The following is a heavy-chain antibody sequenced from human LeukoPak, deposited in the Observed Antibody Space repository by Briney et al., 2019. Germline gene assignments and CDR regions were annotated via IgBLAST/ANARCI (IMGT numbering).Heavy chain of an antibody. CDR2: IYHSGST. V-gene: IGHV4-4*02. J-gene: IGHJ6*03. D-gene: IGHD4-23*01. Sequence: KPSETLSLTCAVSGGSISSSNWGSGVRQPPGEGLEGIGEIYHSGSTNYNQSLKSRVTISVDTSKNQFSLKLSSVTAADTAVYYCARLHYGGNYGYHYYYMDVWGKGTTVTISS. CDR1: GGSISSSNW. CDR3: ARLHYGGNYGYHYYYMDV.